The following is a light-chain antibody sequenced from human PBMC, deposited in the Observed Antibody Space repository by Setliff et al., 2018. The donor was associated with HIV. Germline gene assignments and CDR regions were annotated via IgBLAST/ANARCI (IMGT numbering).Light chain of an antibody. CDR1: SSDVGSYNL. Sequence: QSALTQPASVSGSPGQSITISCTGTSSDVGSYNLVSWYQQHPGKAPKLMIYDVTTRPSGVSNRFSGSKSGSTASLTISGLQAEDEADYYCCSYSGTFTLVFGTGTKGTV. CDR3: CSYSGTFTLV. J-gene: IGLJ1*01. V-gene: IGLV2-23*02. CDR2: DVT.